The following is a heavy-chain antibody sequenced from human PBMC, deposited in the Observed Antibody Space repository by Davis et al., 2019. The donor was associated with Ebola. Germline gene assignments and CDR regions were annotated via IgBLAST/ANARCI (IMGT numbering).Heavy chain of an antibody. V-gene: IGHV4-61*01. Sequence: MPSETLSLTCTVSGYSISSGYYWGWIRQPPGKGLEWIGYIYYSGSTNYNPSLKSRVTISVDTSKNQFSLKLSSVTAADTAVYYCARGRLWLSYYYYGMDVWGQGTTVTVSS. D-gene: IGHD5-18*01. CDR1: GYSISSGYY. J-gene: IGHJ6*02. CDR3: ARGRLWLSYYYYGMDV. CDR2: IYYSGST.